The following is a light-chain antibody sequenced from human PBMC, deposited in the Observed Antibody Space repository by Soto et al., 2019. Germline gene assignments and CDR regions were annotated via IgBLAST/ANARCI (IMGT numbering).Light chain of an antibody. Sequence: QPVLTQSPSASASLGASVKLTCTLSSGHSNYAIAWHQQQPEKGPRYLMKVNSDGSHRKGHGIPDRFSGSSSGAQRYLTISSLQSEDEADSYCQTWGTGIRVFGTGTKVTVL. V-gene: IGLV4-69*01. J-gene: IGLJ1*01. CDR2: VNSDGSH. CDR1: SGHSNYA. CDR3: QTWGTGIRV.